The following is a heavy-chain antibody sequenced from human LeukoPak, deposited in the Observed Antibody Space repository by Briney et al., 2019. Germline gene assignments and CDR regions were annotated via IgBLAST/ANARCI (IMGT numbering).Heavy chain of an antibody. CDR2: IRHDGSEK. CDR3: ARGGSRQYNF. V-gene: IGHV3-7*01. J-gene: IGHJ4*02. Sequence: GGSLRLSCAASGFTFSSYWMSWVRQAPGKGLEWVANIRHDGSEKYHVDSVKGRFTISRDNAKDSLYLQMNSLRVEDTAVYYCARGGSRQYNFWGQGTLVTVSS. CDR1: GFTFSSYW. D-gene: IGHD5-18*01.